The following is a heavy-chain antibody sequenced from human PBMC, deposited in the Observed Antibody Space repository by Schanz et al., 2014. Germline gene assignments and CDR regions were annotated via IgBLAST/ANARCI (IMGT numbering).Heavy chain of an antibody. CDR3: ARAGQDFEYSSLSPIWYFDL. CDR2: ISAYNGHT. CDR1: GYTFTTYG. Sequence: QVQLVQSGREVKKPGASVKVSCKASGYTFTTYGISWVRQAPGQGLEWMGWISAYNGHTNYAQKFQGRVTMTTDTSTSTAYMELSRLRSDDTAVYYCARAGQDFEYSSLSPIWYFDLWGRGTLVTVSS. J-gene: IGHJ2*01. V-gene: IGHV1-18*01. D-gene: IGHD6-6*01.